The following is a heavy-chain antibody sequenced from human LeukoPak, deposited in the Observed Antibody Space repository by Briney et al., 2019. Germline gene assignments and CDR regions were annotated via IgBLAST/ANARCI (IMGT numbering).Heavy chain of an antibody. CDR1: GGSTSSYY. CDR2: IYYSGST. D-gene: IGHD1-1*01. Sequence: PSETLSLTCTVSGGSTSSYYWSWIRQPPGRGLEWIGYIYYSGSTNYNPSLKSRVTISVDTSKNQFSLKLSSVTAADTAVYYCARVSLGATTGPNWFDPWGQGTLVTVSS. V-gene: IGHV4-59*01. J-gene: IGHJ5*02. CDR3: ARVSLGATTGPNWFDP.